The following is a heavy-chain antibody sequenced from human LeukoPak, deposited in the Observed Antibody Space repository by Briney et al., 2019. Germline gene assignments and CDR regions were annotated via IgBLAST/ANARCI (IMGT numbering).Heavy chain of an antibody. J-gene: IGHJ4*02. CDR1: GFTFSSYA. CDR3: ARDTAYSGSYVLFDY. D-gene: IGHD1-26*01. V-gene: IGHV3-23*01. Sequence: GGSLRLFCAASGFTFSSYAMTWVRQAPGKGLEWVSIIGGSGDSIYYADSVKGRFTISRDNSQNTLYLQMNSLSAEDTAVYYCARDTAYSGSYVLFDYWGQGTLVTVSS. CDR2: IGGSGDSI.